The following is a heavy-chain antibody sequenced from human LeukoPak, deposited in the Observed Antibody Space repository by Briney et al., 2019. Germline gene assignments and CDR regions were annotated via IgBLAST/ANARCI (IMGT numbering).Heavy chain of an antibody. CDR3: ARPGGIQSNYYYYYYMDV. Sequence: GASVKVSCKASGYAFTSYYMHWVRQAPGQGLEWMGIINPSGGSTSYAQKFQGRVTMTRDMSTSTVYMELSSLRSEDTAVYYCARPGGIQSNYYYYYYMDVWGKGTTVTVSS. J-gene: IGHJ6*03. V-gene: IGHV1-46*01. CDR2: INPSGGST. CDR1: GYAFTSYY. D-gene: IGHD5-18*01.